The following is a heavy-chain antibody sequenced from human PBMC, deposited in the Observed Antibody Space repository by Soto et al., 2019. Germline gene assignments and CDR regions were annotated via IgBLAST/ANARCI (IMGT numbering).Heavy chain of an antibody. CDR2: IDPSDSYT. CDR3: AGHGLYCYDSSGYSRSHYGMDV. D-gene: IGHD3-22*01. Sequence: GESLKISCKGSGYSFTSYWISWVRQMPGKGLEWMGRIDPSDSYTNYSPSFQGHVTISADKSISTAYLQWSSLKASDTAMYYCAGHGLYCYDSSGYSRSHYGMDVWGQGTTVTVSS. V-gene: IGHV5-10-1*01. CDR1: GYSFTSYW. J-gene: IGHJ6*02.